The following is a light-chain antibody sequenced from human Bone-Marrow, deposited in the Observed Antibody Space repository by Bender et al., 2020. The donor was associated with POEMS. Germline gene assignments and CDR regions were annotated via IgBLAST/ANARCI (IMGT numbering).Light chain of an antibody. J-gene: IGLJ3*02. CDR3: CSYARSSTLV. V-gene: IGLV2-23*02. Sequence: QSALTQPASVSGSPGQSITISCTGTSSDVGSYNLVSWYRHHPGKAPKVVIYDVTERPSGVSNRLSGSKSGNTASLTISGLQAEDEADYFCCSYARSSTLVFGGGTKLTVL. CDR1: SSDVGSYNL. CDR2: DVT.